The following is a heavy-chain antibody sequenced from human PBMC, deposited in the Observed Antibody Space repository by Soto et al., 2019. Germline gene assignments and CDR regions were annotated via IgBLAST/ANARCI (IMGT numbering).Heavy chain of an antibody. CDR2: IYPGDSDT. J-gene: IGHJ6*02. CDR1: GYSFTSYW. Sequence: PGESLKISCKGSGYSFTSYWIGWVRQMPGEGLEWMGIIYPGDSDTRYSPSFQGQVTISADKSISTAYLQWSSLKASDTAMYYCARQGATISYYYYGMDVWGQGTTVTVSS. V-gene: IGHV5-51*01. CDR3: ARQGATISYYYYGMDV. D-gene: IGHD5-12*01.